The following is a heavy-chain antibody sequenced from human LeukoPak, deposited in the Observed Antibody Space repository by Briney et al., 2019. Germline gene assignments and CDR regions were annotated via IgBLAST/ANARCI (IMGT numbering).Heavy chain of an antibody. CDR1: GGTFSRYA. J-gene: IGHJ5*02. CDR3: ARDRRNYYDSSGVNWFDP. D-gene: IGHD3-22*01. CDR2: IIPILGIA. V-gene: IGHV1-69*04. Sequence: GASVKVSCKASGGTFSRYAISWVRQAPGQGLEWMGRIIPILGIANYAQKFQGRVTITADKSTSTAYMELSSLRSEDTAVYYCARDRRNYYDSSGVNWFDPWGQGTLVTVSS.